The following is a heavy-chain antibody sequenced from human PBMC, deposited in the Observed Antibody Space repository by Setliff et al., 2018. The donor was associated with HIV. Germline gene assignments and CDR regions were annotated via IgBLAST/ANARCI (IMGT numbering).Heavy chain of an antibody. CDR2: IYHDGTT. Sequence: SETLSLTCSVSGGSINTSSYYWAWVRQPTGNELEWIGSIYHDGTTHYRSSLRSRAAISIDTSKSQISLKVRSVTAADTAVYFYAGHPVTSGWLSLNWFDPWGQGILVTVSS. D-gene: IGHD6-19*01. CDR1: GGSINTSSYY. CDR3: AGHPVTSGWLSLNWFDP. V-gene: IGHV4-39*07. J-gene: IGHJ5*01.